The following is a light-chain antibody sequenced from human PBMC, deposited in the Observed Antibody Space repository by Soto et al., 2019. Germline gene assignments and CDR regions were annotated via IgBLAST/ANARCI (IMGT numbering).Light chain of an antibody. J-gene: IGLJ3*02. Sequence: QSALTQPASVSGSPGQSITISCTGTSSDVGSYNLVSWYQQHPSKAPKLMIYEVSKRPSGVSNRFSGSKSGNTASLTISGLQAEDEADYYCCSYAGSSPVFGGGTQLTVL. V-gene: IGLV2-23*02. CDR3: CSYAGSSPV. CDR1: SSDVGSYNL. CDR2: EVS.